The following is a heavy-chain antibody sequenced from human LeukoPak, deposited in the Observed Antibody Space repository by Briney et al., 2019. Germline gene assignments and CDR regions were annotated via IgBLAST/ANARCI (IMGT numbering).Heavy chain of an antibody. Sequence: SETLSLTCAVYGGSFSGYYWSWIRQPPGKGLEWIGEINHSGSTNYNPSLKSRVTISVDTSKNQFSLKLSSVTAADTAVYYCAREGYSYRLRNFDYWGQGTLVTVSS. CDR2: INHSGST. CDR1: GGSFSGYY. D-gene: IGHD5-18*01. CDR3: AREGYSYRLRNFDY. J-gene: IGHJ4*02. V-gene: IGHV4-34*01.